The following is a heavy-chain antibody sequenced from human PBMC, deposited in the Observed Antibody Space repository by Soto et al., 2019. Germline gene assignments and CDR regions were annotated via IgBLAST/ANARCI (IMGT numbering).Heavy chain of an antibody. V-gene: IGHV4-34*01. D-gene: IGHD6-6*01. Sequence: QVQLQQWGAGLLKPSETLSLTCAVYGGSFSGYYWSWIRQPPGKGLEWIGEINHSGSSNYNPSLKRRVTISVDTSKNTFSPKLSSVTAADTAVYYCARGLRVAARGLNWFDPWGQGTLVTVSS. CDR2: INHSGSS. CDR1: GGSFSGYY. CDR3: ARGLRVAARGLNWFDP. J-gene: IGHJ5*02.